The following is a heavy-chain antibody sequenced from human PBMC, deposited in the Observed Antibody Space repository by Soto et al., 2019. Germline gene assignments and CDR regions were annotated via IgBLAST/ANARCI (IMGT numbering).Heavy chain of an antibody. V-gene: IGHV3-30*18. CDR3: AKLAGRSIAADRLPLDY. CDR2: ISYDGSNK. CDR1: GFTFSSYG. Sequence: PGGSLRLSCAASGFTFSSYGMHWVRQAPGKGLEWVAVISYDGSNKYYADSVKGRFTISRDNSKNTLYLQMNSLRAEDTAVYYCAKLAGRSIAADRLPLDYWGQGTLVTVSS. D-gene: IGHD6-13*01. J-gene: IGHJ4*02.